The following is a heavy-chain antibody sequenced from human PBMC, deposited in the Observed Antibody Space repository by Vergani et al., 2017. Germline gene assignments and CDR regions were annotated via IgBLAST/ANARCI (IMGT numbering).Heavy chain of an antibody. Sequence: QVKLEESGGGVVQPGRSLRLSCAASGFSFGNYAMHWVRQAPGKGLEWVGVISYDGTEKKYADSVNGRFTISRDSAKNSLYLQMDILWGDDTAVYYCAREYNSTSCRAFDFWGQGTKVTVSS. V-gene: IGHV3-30-3*01. CDR1: GFSFGNYA. CDR3: AREYNSTSCRAFDF. D-gene: IGHD2/OR15-2a*01. CDR2: ISYDGTEK. J-gene: IGHJ3*01.